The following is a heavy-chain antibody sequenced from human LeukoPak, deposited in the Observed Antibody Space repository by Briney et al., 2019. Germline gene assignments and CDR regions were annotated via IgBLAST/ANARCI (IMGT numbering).Heavy chain of an antibody. V-gene: IGHV1-2*02. D-gene: IGHD5-12*01. CDR2: INPNSGGT. J-gene: IGHJ5*02. CDR3: ARVTSRGYEVNWFDP. Sequence: ASVKVSCKASGYTFTGYYMHWVRQAPGQGLEWMGWINPNSGGTNYAQKFQGRVTMTRDTSISTAYMELSRLRSDDTAVYYCARVTSRGYEVNWFDPWGQGTLVTVSS. CDR1: GYTFTGYY.